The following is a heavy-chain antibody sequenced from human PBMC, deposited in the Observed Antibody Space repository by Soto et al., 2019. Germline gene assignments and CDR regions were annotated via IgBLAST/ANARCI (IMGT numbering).Heavy chain of an antibody. D-gene: IGHD2-15*01. CDR3: AKVNRGDIVVVVAAIGLGSAYDY. CDR1: GFTCSSYA. CDR2: ISGSGGST. Sequence: PGGSLRLSCAASGFTCSSYAMSWVRQAPRKGLEWVSAISGSGGSTYYADSVKGRFTISRDNSKNTLYLQMNSLRAEDTAVYYCAKVNRGDIVVVVAAIGLGSAYDYWGQGTLVTVSS. V-gene: IGHV3-23*01. J-gene: IGHJ4*02.